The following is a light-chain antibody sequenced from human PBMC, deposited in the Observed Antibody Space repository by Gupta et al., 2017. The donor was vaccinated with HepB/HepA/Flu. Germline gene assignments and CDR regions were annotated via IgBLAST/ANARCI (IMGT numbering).Light chain of an antibody. J-gene: IGLJ2*01. V-gene: IGLV2-11*01. CDR3: SSDAGSYTVV. CDR1: SSDVGGYNY. CDR2: DVN. Sequence: QSALTQPRSVSGSPGQSVTISCTGTSSDVGGYNYVSWYQQHPGKAPKLMIYDVNKRPAGVPDRFSGSKSGNTASLTISGLQAEDEADYYCSSDAGSYTVVFGGGTKLTVL.